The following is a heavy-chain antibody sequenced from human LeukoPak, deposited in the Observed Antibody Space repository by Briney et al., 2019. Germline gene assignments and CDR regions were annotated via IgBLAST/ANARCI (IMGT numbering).Heavy chain of an antibody. CDR2: ISGYNGNT. D-gene: IGHD3-10*01. CDR1: GYTFTRYG. CDR3: ARDSLYYGSGSYLGFDP. Sequence: VASVKVSCKASGYTFTRYGISWVRQAPGQGLEWMGWISGYNGNTNYAEKLQGRVTMTTDTSTSTVYMELRSLRSDDTAVYYCARDSLYYGSGSYLGFDPWGQGTLVTVSS. V-gene: IGHV1-18*01. J-gene: IGHJ5*02.